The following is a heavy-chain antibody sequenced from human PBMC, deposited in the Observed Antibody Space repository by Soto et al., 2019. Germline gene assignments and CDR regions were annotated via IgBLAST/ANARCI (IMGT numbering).Heavy chain of an antibody. Sequence: QVQLVQSGAEVKKPGASVKVSCKASGYTFTSYGISWVRQAPGQGLELMGWISAYNGNTNYAQKLQGRVTMTTDTSTSTVYMALRSLRSADTAVYYCARDQEHTPITWTSYYYYYGMDVWGQGTTVTVSS. CDR2: ISAYNGNT. CDR1: GYTFTSYG. J-gene: IGHJ6*02. V-gene: IGHV1-18*01. D-gene: IGHD1-7*01. CDR3: ARDQEHTPITWTSYYYYYGMDV.